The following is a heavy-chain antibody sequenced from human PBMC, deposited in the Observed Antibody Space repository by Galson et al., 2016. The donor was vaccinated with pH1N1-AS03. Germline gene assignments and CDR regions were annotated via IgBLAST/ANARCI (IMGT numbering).Heavy chain of an antibody. CDR1: GGTLSNSG. J-gene: IGHJ4*02. CDR2: ITPVFGTT. CDR3: ARAGTLLHYFDY. Sequence: SVKVSCKASGGTLSNSGISWVRQAPGQGLGWMGRITPVFGTTNYAQKFQDRVSITADKSTSTAYMEPSSLRSEDTAVYYCARAGTLLHYFDYWGQGTLVTVSS. D-gene: IGHD2/OR15-2a*01. V-gene: IGHV1-69*06.